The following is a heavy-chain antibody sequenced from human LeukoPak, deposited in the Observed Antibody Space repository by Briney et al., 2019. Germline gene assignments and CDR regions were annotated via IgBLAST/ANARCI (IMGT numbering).Heavy chain of an antibody. CDR3: ARDYVEMATIPTFDI. V-gene: IGHV1-69*05. CDR1: GYTFTSYD. Sequence: ASVKVSCKASGYTFTSYDINWVRQAPGQGLEWMGRIIPIFGTANYAQKFLGRVTITTDESTSTAYMELSSLRSEDTAVYYCARDYVEMATIPTFDIWGQGTMVTVSS. D-gene: IGHD5-24*01. J-gene: IGHJ3*02. CDR2: IIPIFGTA.